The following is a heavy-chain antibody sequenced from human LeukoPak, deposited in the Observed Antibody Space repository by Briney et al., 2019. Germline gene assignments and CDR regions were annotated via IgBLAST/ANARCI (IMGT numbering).Heavy chain of an antibody. CDR1: GFTFSSYA. CDR3: AKDLYYYDSSSKSLDY. V-gene: IGHV3-23*01. CDR2: ISGSGGST. J-gene: IGHJ4*02. Sequence: GSLRLSCEASGFTFSSYAMSWVRQAPGKGLEWGSVISGSGGSTYYADSVKGRFTISRDNSKNTLYLQMNSLRAEDTAVYYCAKDLYYYDSSSKSLDYWGQGTLVTVSS. D-gene: IGHD3-22*01.